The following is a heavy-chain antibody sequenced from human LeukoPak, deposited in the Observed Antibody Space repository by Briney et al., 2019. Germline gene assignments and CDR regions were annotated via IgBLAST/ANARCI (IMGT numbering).Heavy chain of an antibody. CDR1: GASISNSNW. V-gene: IGHV4-4*02. Sequence: SETLSLTCAVTGASISNSNWWTWIRQPPGKGLEWIGEINHSGSTNYNPSLKSRVTISVDTSKNQFSLKLTSVTAADTAVYYCARDCSGGSCYGAFDIWGQGTMVTVSS. CDR3: ARDCSGGSCYGAFDI. D-gene: IGHD2-15*01. CDR2: INHSGST. J-gene: IGHJ3*02.